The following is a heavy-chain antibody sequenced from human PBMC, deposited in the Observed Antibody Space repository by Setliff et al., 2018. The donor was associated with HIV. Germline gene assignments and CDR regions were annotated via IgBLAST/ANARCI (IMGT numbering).Heavy chain of an antibody. V-gene: IGHV4-4*07. CDR2: IYPSGNI. D-gene: IGHD3-10*01. Sequence: PSETLSLTCTVSGGSISLYYWSWTRQPAGKGLEWIGRIYPSGNIHYHPSLKSRLTMSIDTSKNQFSLKLSSVTATDTAVYYCARDAGPHYGSGPPLEYWGQGIQVTVSS. CDR1: GGSISLYY. CDR3: ARDAGPHYGSGPPLEY. J-gene: IGHJ4*02.